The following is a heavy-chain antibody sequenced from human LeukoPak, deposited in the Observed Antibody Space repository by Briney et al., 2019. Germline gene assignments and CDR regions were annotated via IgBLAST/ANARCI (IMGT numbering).Heavy chain of an antibody. CDR3: ARHRILWWGTAGLNFDY. J-gene: IGHJ4*02. CDR1: GGSFSGDF. V-gene: IGHV4-34*01. D-gene: IGHD2-21*01. Sequence: SETLSLTCAVYGGSFSGDFWSWIRQSPGKGLEWIGEINHSGSTNYNPSLKSRVTISVDTSKNQFSLKLSSVTAADTAVYYCARHRILWWGTAGLNFDYWGQGTLVTVSS. CDR2: INHSGST.